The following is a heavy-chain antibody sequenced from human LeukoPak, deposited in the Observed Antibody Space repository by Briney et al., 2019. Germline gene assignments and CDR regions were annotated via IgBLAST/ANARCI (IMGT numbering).Heavy chain of an antibody. CDR3: ASPSYEGDTAIYYGMDV. D-gene: IGHD5-18*01. V-gene: IGHV4-34*01. CDR2: INHSGST. Sequence: SETLSLTCDVYGGSFSGYYWSWIRQPPGKGLEWIGLINHSGSTNYNPSLKSRVTISVDASKNQFSLKLSSVTAADTAVYYCASPSYEGDTAIYYGMDVWGQGTTVTVSS. CDR1: GGSFSGYY. J-gene: IGHJ6*02.